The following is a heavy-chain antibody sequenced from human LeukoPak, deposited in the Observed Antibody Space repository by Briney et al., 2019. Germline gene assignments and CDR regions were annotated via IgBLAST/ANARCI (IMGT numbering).Heavy chain of an antibody. Sequence: PSETLSLTCAVYGGSFSGYYWSWIRQPPGKGLEWIGEINHSGSTNYNPSLKRRVTISVDTSKNQFSLKLSSVTAADTAVYYCARLSGSYRRGPFDYWGQGTLATVSS. CDR1: GGSFSGYY. V-gene: IGHV4-34*01. D-gene: IGHD1-26*01. J-gene: IGHJ4*02. CDR2: INHSGST. CDR3: ARLSGSYRRGPFDY.